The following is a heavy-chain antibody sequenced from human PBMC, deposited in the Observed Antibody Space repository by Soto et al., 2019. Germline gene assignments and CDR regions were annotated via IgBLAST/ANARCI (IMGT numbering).Heavy chain of an antibody. CDR1: GGTFSNSA. Sequence: QVQLEQSGAEVKKPGSSVRVSCKASGGTFSNSAISWVRQAPGQGLEWMGGIMPIFRTPDYAQKFQARVTITADESTSTAYMELSGLRSDDTAVYYCARDKARLQLGGNYYYILDVWGQGTTVTVSS. D-gene: IGHD5-12*01. J-gene: IGHJ6*02. CDR3: ARDKARLQLGGNYYYILDV. V-gene: IGHV1-69*12. CDR2: IMPIFRTP.